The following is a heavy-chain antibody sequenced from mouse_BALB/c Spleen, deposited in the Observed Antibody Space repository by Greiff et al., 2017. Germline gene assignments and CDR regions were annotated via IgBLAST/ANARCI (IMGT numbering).Heavy chain of an antibody. CDR1: GYTFTSYW. V-gene: IGHV1S22*01. CDR2: IYPGSGST. CDR3: TRNYGYAMDY. J-gene: IGHJ4*01. Sequence: KQPGSELVRPGASVKLSCKASGYTFTSYWMHWVKQRPGQGLEWIGNIYPGSGSTNYDEKFKSKATLTVDTSSSTAYMQLSSLTSEDSAVYYCTRNYGYAMDYWGQGTSVTVSS. D-gene: IGHD1-1*01.